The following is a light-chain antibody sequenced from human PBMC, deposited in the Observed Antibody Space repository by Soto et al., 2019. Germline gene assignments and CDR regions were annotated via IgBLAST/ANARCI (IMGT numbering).Light chain of an antibody. CDR1: QSVSNS. J-gene: IGKJ5*01. Sequence: EIFMTQSPATLSVSPGERATLSCRASQSVSNSVAWYQQKPGQAPRLLIYGASTRATGIPAKFSGSGSGTEFTLTISSLQSEDFAVYYCQHYNNWPPITFGQGTRLEIK. V-gene: IGKV3-15*01. CDR2: GAS. CDR3: QHYNNWPPIT.